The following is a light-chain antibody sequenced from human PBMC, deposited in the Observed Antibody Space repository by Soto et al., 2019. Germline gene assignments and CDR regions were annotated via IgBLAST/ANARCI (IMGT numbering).Light chain of an antibody. CDR1: QSISSSF. J-gene: IGKJ5*01. Sequence: STSQSISSSFLAWYQQKPGQAPRLLIYGASSRATGIPDRFSVSGPRTAFDLTLRCREPEETAVHICEHCGRSPEKFAQGTRLDIK. V-gene: IGKV3-20*01. CDR3: EHCGRSPEK. CDR2: GAS.